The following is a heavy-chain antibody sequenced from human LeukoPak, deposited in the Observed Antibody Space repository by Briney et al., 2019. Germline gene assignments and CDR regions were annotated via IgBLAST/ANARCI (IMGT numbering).Heavy chain of an antibody. D-gene: IGHD3-10*01. CDR3: ARLYYGSGTPPQGYYMDV. CDR1: GGSFSGYY. V-gene: IGHV4-34*01. Sequence: KPSETLSLTCAVYGGSFSGYYWSWIRQPPGKGLEWIGEINHSGSTNYNPSLKSRVTISVDTSKNQFSLKLSSVTAADTAMYYCARLYYGSGTPPQGYYMDVWGKGTTVTIS. J-gene: IGHJ6*03. CDR2: INHSGST.